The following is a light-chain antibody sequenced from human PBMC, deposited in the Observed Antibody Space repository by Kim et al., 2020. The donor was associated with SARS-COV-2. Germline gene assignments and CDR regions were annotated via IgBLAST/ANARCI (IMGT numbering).Light chain of an antibody. V-gene: IGLV1-51*01. J-gene: IGLJ1*01. CDR2: DNI. Sequence: QSVLTQPPSVSAAPGQKVAISCSGSSSNIGKNYVSWYQQVPGKAPKLLIYDNIKRPSGIPDRFSGSKSGTSATLDITGLQTGDEADYYCGTWDSSLDCYVFGTGTQLTVL. CDR3: GTWDSSLDCYV. CDR1: SSNIGKNY.